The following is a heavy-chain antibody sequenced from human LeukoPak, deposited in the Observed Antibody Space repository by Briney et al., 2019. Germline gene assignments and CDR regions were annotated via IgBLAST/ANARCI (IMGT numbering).Heavy chain of an antibody. J-gene: IGHJ4*02. CDR3: ARRRSGSSSRYFDY. Sequence: PSGTLSLTCAVSGGSISSSNWWSWVRQPPGKGLEWIGYIYYSGSTNYNPSLKSRVTISVDTSKNQFSLKLSSVTAADTAVYYCARRRSGSSSRYFDYWGQGTLVTVSS. V-gene: IGHV4-4*02. D-gene: IGHD6-6*01. CDR2: IYYSGST. CDR1: GGSISSSNW.